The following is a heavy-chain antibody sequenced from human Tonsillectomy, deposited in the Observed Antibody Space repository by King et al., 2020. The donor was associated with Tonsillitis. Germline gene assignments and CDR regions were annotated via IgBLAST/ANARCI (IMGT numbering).Heavy chain of an antibody. Sequence: QLQLQESGPGLVKPSETLSLTCTVSGGSISSYYWSWIRQPPGKGLEWIGYIYYSGSTNYNPSLKSRVTISVETSKNKFSLKLSYVTAADTAVYYCARRQYSRASGFVVDPWGQGTLVTVSS. CDR3: ARRQYSRASGFVVDP. CDR2: IYYSGST. V-gene: IGHV4-59*08. CDR1: GGSISSYY. D-gene: IGHD6-6*01. J-gene: IGHJ5*02.